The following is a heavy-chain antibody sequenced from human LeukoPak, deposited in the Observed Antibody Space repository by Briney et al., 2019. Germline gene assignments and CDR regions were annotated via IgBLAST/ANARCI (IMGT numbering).Heavy chain of an antibody. D-gene: IGHD2-15*01. J-gene: IGHJ4*02. V-gene: IGHV3-23*01. CDR2: INDNGAGT. CDR1: GFTFSSYA. CDR3: AKDKLAVVVAATPGVADY. Sequence: TGGSLRLSCAASGFTFSSYAMSWVRQAPGKGLKWVSTINDNGAGTYYADSVKGRFTISRDNSKNTLYLQMNSLRAEDTAVYYCAKDKLAVVVAATPGVADYWGQGTLVTVSS.